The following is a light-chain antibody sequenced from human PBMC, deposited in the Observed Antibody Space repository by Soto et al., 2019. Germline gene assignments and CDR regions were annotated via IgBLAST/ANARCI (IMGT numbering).Light chain of an antibody. CDR1: QSVSSY. CDR3: QQRSNWTPWT. CDR2: DAS. Sequence: EIVLTQSPATLSLSPGERATLSCRASQSVSSYLAWYQQKPGQAPRLLIYDASNRATGIPARLSGSGSGTDFTLPISSREHDDFAVYYCQQRSNWTPWTFGEGTKVEIK. V-gene: IGKV3-11*01. J-gene: IGKJ1*01.